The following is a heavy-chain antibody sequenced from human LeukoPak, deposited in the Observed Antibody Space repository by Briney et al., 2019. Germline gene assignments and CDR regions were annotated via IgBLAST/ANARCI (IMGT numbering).Heavy chain of an antibody. D-gene: IGHD2-21*01. J-gene: IGHJ5*02. CDR3: ARYYCTGNSCYSTNWFDT. CDR2: FHYSGRS. V-gene: IGHV4-59*08. Sequence: SETLSLTCSVSGGSINSYYWSWIRQPPGKGLEWVGYFHYSGRSNFNPSLTSRVTMSVDTSKNQFSLKLSSVTAADTAVYFCARYYCTGNSCYSTNWFDTWGQGTLVTVSS. CDR1: GGSINSYY.